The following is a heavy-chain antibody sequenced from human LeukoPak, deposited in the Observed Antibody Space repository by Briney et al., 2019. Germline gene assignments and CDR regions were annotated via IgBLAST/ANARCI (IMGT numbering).Heavy chain of an antibody. CDR3: ARTDIGPDAFDI. J-gene: IGHJ3*02. D-gene: IGHD2-15*01. Sequence: SETLSLTCTVSGGSISSYYWGWIRQPPGKGLEWIGNIYYSGSTYYNPSLKSRVTISVDTSKNQFSLKLSSVTAADTAVYYCARTDIGPDAFDIWGQGTMVTVS. CDR1: GGSISSYY. V-gene: IGHV4-39*07. CDR2: IYYSGST.